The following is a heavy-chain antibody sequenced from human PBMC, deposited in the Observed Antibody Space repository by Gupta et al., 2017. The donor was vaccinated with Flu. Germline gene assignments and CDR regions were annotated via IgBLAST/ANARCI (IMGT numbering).Heavy chain of an antibody. CDR2: ISSSSSTI. CDR3: ARELDDYGDYVSAFDI. J-gene: IGHJ3*02. Sequence: EVQLVESGGGLVQPGGSLRLSCAASGFTFITYSMNWVRQAAGKGLEGVSYISSSSSTIYCADSVKGRFAIPRDNAKNSLYLQMNSLGEEETAVYYCARELDDYGDYVSAFDIGGQGTMVTVCS. D-gene: IGHD4-17*01. V-gene: IGHV3-48*02. CDR1: GFTFITYS.